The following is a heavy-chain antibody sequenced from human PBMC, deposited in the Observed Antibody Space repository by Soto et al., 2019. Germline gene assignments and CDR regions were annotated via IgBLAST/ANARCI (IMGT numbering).Heavy chain of an antibody. CDR1: GASVSSDDYY. Sequence: TSETLSLTCSVSGASVSSDDYYYSWIRQTPGKGLEWIGYIYYTGSTNYNPSLKSRVTISLDTSKNQISLKLTSVTAADTAVYYCAAGYSGTFWAWGQGILVTVS. V-gene: IGHV4-61*08. CDR2: IYYTGST. J-gene: IGHJ5*02. D-gene: IGHD1-26*01. CDR3: AAGYSGTFWA.